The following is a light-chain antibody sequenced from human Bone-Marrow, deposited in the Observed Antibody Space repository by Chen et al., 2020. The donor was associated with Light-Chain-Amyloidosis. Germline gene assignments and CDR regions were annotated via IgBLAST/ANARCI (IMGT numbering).Light chain of an antibody. CDR1: VTDVGSYNL. J-gene: IGLJ3*02. V-gene: IGLV2-23*01. CDR2: EDT. Sequence: QSALTQPASVSGSPGQSITSSCTGTVTDVGSYNLVSWYQQYPGKAPKLLIYEDTKRPSGVSHRFSASKSGITASLTISGIQAEDEAVYYCCSYAGTPWLFGGGTYLTVL. CDR3: CSYAGTPWL.